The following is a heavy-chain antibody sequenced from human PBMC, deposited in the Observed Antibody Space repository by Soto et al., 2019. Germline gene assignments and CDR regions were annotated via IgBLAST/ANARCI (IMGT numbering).Heavy chain of an antibody. V-gene: IGHV1-8*01. Sequence: QGQLVQSGAEVKKPGASVKVSCKASGYTFTSYDINWVRQATGQGLEWMGWMNPNSGNTGYAQKFQGRVTMTRNTSISTAYMELSSLRSEDTAVYYCARRIGYCISTSCYGYYYYGMDVWGQGTTVTVSS. CDR2: MNPNSGNT. CDR1: GYTFTSYD. J-gene: IGHJ6*02. CDR3: ARRIGYCISTSCYGYYYYGMDV. D-gene: IGHD2-2*01.